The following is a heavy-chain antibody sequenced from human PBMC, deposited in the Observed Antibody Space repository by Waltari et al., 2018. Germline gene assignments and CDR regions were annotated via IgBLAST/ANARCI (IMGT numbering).Heavy chain of an antibody. CDR2: IYENGDT. D-gene: IGHD1-26*01. V-gene: IGHV4-38-2*02. CDR3: ARANTGGYYHHYVDV. Sequence: GLEWIGSIYENGDTYYNPSLKSRVTISVDTSKNQFSLRVNSVTAADTAVYYCARANTGGYYHHYVDVWGKGTTVTVSS. J-gene: IGHJ6*03.